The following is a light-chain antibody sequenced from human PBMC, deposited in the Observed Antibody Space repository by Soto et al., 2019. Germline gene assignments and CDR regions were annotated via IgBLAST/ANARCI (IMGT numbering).Light chain of an antibody. V-gene: IGKV4-1*01. CDR1: QSVLSTSNNKNY. CDR3: HQYHSDPIT. CDR2: WAS. Sequence: DFVMTQSLDSLAVSLGERATINCKSSQSVLSTSNNKNYLAWFQQKPGQPPKLVIYWASVRASGVPDRFSGSGSGTDFTLTISSLQAEDVAVYYCHQYHSDPITFGQGTRLEI. J-gene: IGKJ5*01.